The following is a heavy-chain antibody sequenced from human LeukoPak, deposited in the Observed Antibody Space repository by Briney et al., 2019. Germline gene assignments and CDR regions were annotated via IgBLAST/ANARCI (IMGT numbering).Heavy chain of an antibody. Sequence: GGSLRLSCAASGFTFSSYWMTWVRQAPGKGLEWVANIKQDGSEKSYVDSVKGRFTISRDNAKNSLYLQMNSLRAEDTAVYYCARWTREYYDSSGYNYWGQGTLVTVSS. D-gene: IGHD3-22*01. CDR2: IKQDGSEK. V-gene: IGHV3-7*01. CDR3: ARWTREYYDSSGYNY. J-gene: IGHJ4*02. CDR1: GFTFSSYW.